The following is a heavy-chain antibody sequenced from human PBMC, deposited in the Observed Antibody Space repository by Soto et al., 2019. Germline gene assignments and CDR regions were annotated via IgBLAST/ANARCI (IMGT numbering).Heavy chain of an antibody. D-gene: IGHD4-17*01. J-gene: IGHJ4*02. Sequence: QVQLVESGGGVVQPGRSLRLSCAASGFTFSTYGMHWVRQAPGKGLEWVAVIWYAGSNKYYADAVKGRFTISRDNSKNTLYLQMNSLRAEDTAVYYCARGTVHFDYWGQGTLVTVSS. CDR1: GFTFSTYG. CDR3: ARGTVHFDY. CDR2: IWYAGSNK. V-gene: IGHV3-33*01.